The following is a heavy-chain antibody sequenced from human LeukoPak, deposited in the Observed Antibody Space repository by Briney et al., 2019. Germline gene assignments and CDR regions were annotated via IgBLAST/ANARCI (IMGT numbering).Heavy chain of an antibody. J-gene: IGHJ6*02. CDR3: ATCTVRGVSPPEEDGMDV. CDR1: GYTLTELS. D-gene: IGHD3-10*01. CDR2: FDPEDGET. Sequence: GASVKVSCKVSGYTLTELSMHWVRQAPGKGLEWMGGFDPEDGETIYAQKFQGRVTMTEDTSTDTAYMELSSLRSEDTAVYYCATCTVRGVSPPEEDGMDVWGQGTTVTVSS. V-gene: IGHV1-24*01.